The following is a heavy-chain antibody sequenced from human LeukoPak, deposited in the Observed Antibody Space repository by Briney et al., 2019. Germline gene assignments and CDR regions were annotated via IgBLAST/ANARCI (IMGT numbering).Heavy chain of an antibody. CDR2: MYSAGFT. V-gene: IGHV3-53*01. J-gene: IGHJ2*01. D-gene: IGHD3-22*01. CDR1: GLTVSSNY. CDR3: ANSRRSGYWYFDL. Sequence: GGSLRLSCVVSGLTVSSNYMNWVRQAPGKGLEWVSVMYSAGFTYYADSVKGRFTISRDNSKNTLNLQMNSLRAEDTAVYYCANSRRSGYWYFDLWGRGTLVTVSS.